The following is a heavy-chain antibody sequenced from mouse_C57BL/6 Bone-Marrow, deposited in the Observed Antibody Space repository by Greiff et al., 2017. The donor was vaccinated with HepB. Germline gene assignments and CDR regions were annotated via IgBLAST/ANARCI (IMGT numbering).Heavy chain of an antibody. V-gene: IGHV1-55*01. CDR3: ARRGVTRGFAY. J-gene: IGHJ3*01. CDR1: GYTFTSYW. D-gene: IGHD2-2*01. Sequence: QVQLKQSGAELVKPGASVKMSCKASGYTFTSYWITWVKQRPGQGLEWIGDIYPGSGSTNYNEKFKSKATLTVDTSSSTAYMQLSSLTSEDSAVYYCARRGVTRGFAYWGQGTLVTVSA. CDR2: IYPGSGST.